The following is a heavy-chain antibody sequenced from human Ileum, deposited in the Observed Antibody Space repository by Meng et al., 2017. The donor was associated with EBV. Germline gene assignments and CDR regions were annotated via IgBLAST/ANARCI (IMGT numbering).Heavy chain of an antibody. V-gene: IGHV1-3*01. Sequence: LVQLWWWVTQPGSLVKVSSKASAFTFTDYVIQWWRQAPGQRPEWRGWIIVGTGRTEYSQNLQGRVTITWDTSASTAYMELSSLRSEDTAVYYCARDSVIAAGSYCDYWGQGALVTVSS. CDR2: IIVGTGRT. J-gene: IGHJ4*02. D-gene: IGHD6-13*01. CDR1: AFTFTDYV. CDR3: ARDSVIAAGSYCDY.